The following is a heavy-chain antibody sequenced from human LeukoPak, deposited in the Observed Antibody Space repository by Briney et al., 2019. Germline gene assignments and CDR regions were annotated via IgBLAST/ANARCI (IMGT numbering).Heavy chain of an antibody. CDR3: ARDDITVNNAFDI. CDR2: IWYDGSNK. D-gene: IGHD1-14*01. V-gene: IGHV3-33*01. Sequence: GGSLRLSCAASGFTFSGSGVHWVRQAPGKGLEWVALIWYDGSNKYYADSVKGRFTVSRAKNTLFLQVNSLRAEDTAVYYCARDDITVNNAFDIWGQGTMVTVSS. CDR1: GFTFSGSG. J-gene: IGHJ3*02.